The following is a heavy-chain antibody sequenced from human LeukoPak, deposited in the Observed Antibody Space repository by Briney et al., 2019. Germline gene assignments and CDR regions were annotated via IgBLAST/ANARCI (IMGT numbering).Heavy chain of an antibody. Sequence: PGGSLRLSCAASGFTFSTYWMHWVRHAPGKGLVLVSRINSDESSTTYADSVKGRFTISRDNAKNTLYLQMNSLRAEDTAVYYCAKSRRAYCSGGSCFGLWDYWGQGTLVTVSS. CDR1: GFTFSTYW. J-gene: IGHJ4*02. CDR3: AKSRRAYCSGGSCFGLWDY. D-gene: IGHD2-15*01. V-gene: IGHV3-74*01. CDR2: INSDESST.